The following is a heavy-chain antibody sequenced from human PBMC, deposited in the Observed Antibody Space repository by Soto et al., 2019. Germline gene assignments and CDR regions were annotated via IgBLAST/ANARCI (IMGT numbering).Heavy chain of an antibody. CDR3: ASIPATTVTTFIFLSPNDY. CDR1: GYTFTSYG. Sequence: GASVKVSCKASGYTFTSYGISWVRQAPGQGLEWMGWISAYNGNTNYAQKLQGRVTMTTDTSTSTAYMELRSLRSDDTAVYYCASIPATTVTTFIFLSPNDYCGQRSLAPVSS. J-gene: IGHJ4*02. V-gene: IGHV1-18*01. D-gene: IGHD4-17*01. CDR2: ISAYNGNT.